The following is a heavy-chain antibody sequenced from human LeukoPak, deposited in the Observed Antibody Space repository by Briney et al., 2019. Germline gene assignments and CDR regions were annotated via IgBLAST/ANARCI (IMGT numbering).Heavy chain of an antibody. V-gene: IGHV4-38-2*02. CDR2: IYHSGST. J-gene: IGHJ4*02. Sequence: SETLSLTCTVSGYSISSGYYWGWIRQPPGKGLEWIGSIYHSGSTYYNPSLKSRVTISVDTSKNQFSLKLSSVTAADTAVYYCASLIIASGYFDYWGQGTLVTVSS. CDR1: GYSISSGYY. D-gene: IGHD6-25*01. CDR3: ASLIIASGYFDY.